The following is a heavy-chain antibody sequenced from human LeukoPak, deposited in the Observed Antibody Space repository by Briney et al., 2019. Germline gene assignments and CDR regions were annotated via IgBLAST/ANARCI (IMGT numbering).Heavy chain of an antibody. J-gene: IGHJ4*02. Sequence: RGSLRLSCAASGFTFSSYWMSWVRQAPGKGLEWVANIKQDGSEKYYVDSVKGRFTISRDNAKNSLYLQMNSLRAEDTAVYYCARDRGDGYNSPFDYWGQGTLVTVSS. D-gene: IGHD5-24*01. CDR2: IKQDGSEK. V-gene: IGHV3-7*01. CDR3: ARDRGDGYNSPFDY. CDR1: GFTFSSYW.